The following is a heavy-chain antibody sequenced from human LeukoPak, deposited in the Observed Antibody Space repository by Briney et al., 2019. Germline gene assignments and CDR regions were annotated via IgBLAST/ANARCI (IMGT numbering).Heavy chain of an antibody. CDR3: ARSPPPAAAGTGFDY. CDR2: MNPNSGNT. D-gene: IGHD6-13*01. J-gene: IGHJ4*02. CDR1: GYTFTSYD. Sequence: RASVKVSCKASGYTFTSYDINWVRQATGQGLEWMGWMNPNSGNTGYAQKFQGRVTMTTDTSTSSAYMELRSLRSDDTAVYYCARSPPPAAAGTGFDYWGQGTLVTVSS. V-gene: IGHV1-8*01.